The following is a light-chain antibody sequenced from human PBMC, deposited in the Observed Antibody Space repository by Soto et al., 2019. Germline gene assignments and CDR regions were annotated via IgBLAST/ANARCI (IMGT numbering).Light chain of an antibody. CDR1: SSDVGGYDY. V-gene: IGLV2-14*01. CDR2: EVT. J-gene: IGLJ3*02. Sequence: QSALTQPASVSGSPGQSITSSCTGTSSDVGGYDYVSWYQHHPCKAPKLMIYEVTNRPSGVSNRFSGSKSGNTASLTISGLKTEDEADYFCSSYAGSSAPVFGGGTKLTVL. CDR3: SSYAGSSAPV.